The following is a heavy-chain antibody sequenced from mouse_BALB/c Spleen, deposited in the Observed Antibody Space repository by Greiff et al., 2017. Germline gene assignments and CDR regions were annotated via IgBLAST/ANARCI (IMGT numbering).Heavy chain of an antibody. V-gene: IGHV14-4*02. CDR1: GFNIKDYY. CDR3: NEGYYAMDY. Sequence: VQLKESGAELVRSGASVKLSCTASGFNIKDYYMHWVKQRPEQGLEWIGWIDPENGDTEYAPKFQGKATMTADTSSNTAYLQLSSLTSEDTAVYYCNEGYYAMDYWGQGTSVTVSS. J-gene: IGHJ4*01. CDR2: IDPENGDT.